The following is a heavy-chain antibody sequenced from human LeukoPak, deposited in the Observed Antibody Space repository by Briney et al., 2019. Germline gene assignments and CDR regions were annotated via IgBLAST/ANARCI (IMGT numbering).Heavy chain of an antibody. J-gene: IGHJ4*02. CDR1: GYTFPDYY. V-gene: IGHV1-69-2*01. Sequence: ASVKISCQASGYTFPDYYMLWVQQAPGNRLEWMGRVDPEDGETIYAEKFQGRVTITADTSTDTVYMELSRLSSDDTAVYFCARSKSNYDNSGYIPLDYWGQGTLVTVSS. D-gene: IGHD3-22*01. CDR3: ARSKSNYDNSGYIPLDY. CDR2: VDPEDGET.